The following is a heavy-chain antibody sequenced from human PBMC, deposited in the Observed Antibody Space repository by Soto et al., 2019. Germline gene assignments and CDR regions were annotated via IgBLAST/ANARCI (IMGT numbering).Heavy chain of an antibody. J-gene: IGHJ3*02. CDR1: GYSFTSYW. CDR2: IYPGDSDT. CDR3: ARFRITMIVVATYHAFDI. V-gene: IGHV5-51*01. Sequence: GESLKISCKGSGYSFTSYWIGWVRQMPGKGLEWMGIIYPGDSDTRYSPSFQGQVTISADKSISTAYLQWSSLKASDTAMYYCARFRITMIVVATYHAFDIWGRGTMVAVSS. D-gene: IGHD3-22*01.